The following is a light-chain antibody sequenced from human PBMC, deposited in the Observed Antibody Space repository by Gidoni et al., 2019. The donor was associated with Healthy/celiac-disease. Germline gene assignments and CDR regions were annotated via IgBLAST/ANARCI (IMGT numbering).Light chain of an antibody. CDR1: QSISSY. V-gene: IGKV1-39*01. CDR2: AAS. J-gene: IGKJ1*01. CDR3: QQSYSTPRT. Sequence: DIQMTPSPSSLSASVGDRVTITCRASQSISSYLNWYQQKPGKDPKLLLYAASSFQSGVPSRFSGSGSGTDFTLTISSLQPEDFATYYCQQSYSTPRTFGQGTKVEIK.